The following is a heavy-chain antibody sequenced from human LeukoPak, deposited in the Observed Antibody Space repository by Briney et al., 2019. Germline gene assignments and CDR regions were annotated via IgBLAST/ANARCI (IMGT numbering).Heavy chain of an antibody. CDR2: IYYSEST. Sequence: SETLSLTCTVSGYSISRGYYWGWIRQPPGKGLEWIGNIYYSESTYYNPSLKSRVTISVDTSKNQFSLKLNSVTAADTAVYYCARLEFYYGSGSYSQRWVFDYWGQGTLVTVSS. V-gene: IGHV4-38-2*02. CDR1: GYSISRGYY. J-gene: IGHJ4*02. D-gene: IGHD3-10*01. CDR3: ARLEFYYGSGSYSQRWVFDY.